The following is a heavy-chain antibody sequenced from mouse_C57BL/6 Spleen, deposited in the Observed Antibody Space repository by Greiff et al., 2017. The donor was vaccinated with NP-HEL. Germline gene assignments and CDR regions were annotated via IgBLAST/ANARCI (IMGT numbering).Heavy chain of an antibody. CDR3: ARYAAQATFAY. CDR1: GFTFTDYY. J-gene: IGHJ3*01. Sequence: EVQVVESGGGLVQPGGSLSLSCAASGFTFTDYYMSWVRQPPGTALEWLGFIRNKANGYTTEYSASVKGRFTISRDNSQSILYLQMNALRAEDSATYYCARYAAQATFAYWGQGTLVTVSA. V-gene: IGHV7-3*01. CDR2: IRNKANGYTT. D-gene: IGHD3-2*02.